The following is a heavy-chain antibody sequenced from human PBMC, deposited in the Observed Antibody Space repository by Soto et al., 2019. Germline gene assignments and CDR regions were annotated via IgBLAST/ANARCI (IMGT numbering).Heavy chain of an antibody. V-gene: IGHV3-48*01. CDR2: ISSSSSTI. CDR3: ARGYYGDYEVSDY. CDR1: GFTFVSYS. Sequence: EVQLVESGGGLVQPGGSLRLSCAASGFTFVSYSMDWVRQAPGKGLEWVSYISSSSSTIYYAESVKGRFTISRDNAKNSLSLQMNILRAEDTAVYYCARGYYGDYEVSDYWGQGTLVTVSS. J-gene: IGHJ4*02. D-gene: IGHD3-10*01.